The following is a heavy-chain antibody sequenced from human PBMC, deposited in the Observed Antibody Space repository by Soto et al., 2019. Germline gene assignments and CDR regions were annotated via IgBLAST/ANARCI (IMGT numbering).Heavy chain of an antibody. CDR3: AKDKRIAAAGRSFDY. Sequence: LRLSCAASGFTFGSYGMHWVRQAPGKGLEWVAVISYDGSNKYYADSVKGRFTISRDNSKNTLYLQMNSLGAEDTAVYYCAKDKRIAAAGRSFDYWGQGTLVTVSS. V-gene: IGHV3-30*18. CDR2: ISYDGSNK. CDR1: GFTFGSYG. J-gene: IGHJ4*02. D-gene: IGHD6-13*01.